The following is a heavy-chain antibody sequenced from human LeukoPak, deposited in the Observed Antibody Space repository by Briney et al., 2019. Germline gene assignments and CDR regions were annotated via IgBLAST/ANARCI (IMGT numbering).Heavy chain of an antibody. D-gene: IGHD4-11*01. Sequence: PGGSLRLSCAASGFTFSTYRMSWARQAPGKGLEWVANIKQDESEKYYMDSVKGRFTISRDNAKNSLSLQMSSLRADDTAVYYCARVGRDSKYGYFDFWGQGTLVTVSS. CDR1: GFTFSTYR. J-gene: IGHJ4*02. V-gene: IGHV3-7*01. CDR2: IKQDESEK. CDR3: ARVGRDSKYGYFDF.